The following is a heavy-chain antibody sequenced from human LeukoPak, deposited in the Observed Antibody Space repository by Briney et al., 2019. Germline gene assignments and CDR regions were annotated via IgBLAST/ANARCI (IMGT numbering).Heavy chain of an antibody. D-gene: IGHD6-19*01. J-gene: IGHJ4*02. V-gene: IGHV4-4*02. Sequence: SGTLSLTCTISGASISSSNWWTWVRQPPGEALEWIGEIYHAGSTKYNPSLKSRLTISVDKSNNSFSLSLTSVTAADTAFYYCARAAAVTGQFEFWGQGTLVTVSS. CDR1: GASISSSNW. CDR3: ARAAAVTGQFEF. CDR2: IYHAGST.